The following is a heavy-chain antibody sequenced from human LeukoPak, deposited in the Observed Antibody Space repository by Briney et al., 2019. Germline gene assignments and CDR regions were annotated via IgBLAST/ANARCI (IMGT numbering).Heavy chain of an antibody. CDR3: AKDFIPGFDAFDI. CDR2: ISPDGSGK. CDR1: GFAFSSNW. J-gene: IGHJ3*02. Sequence: GGSLRLSRAASGFAFSSNWMSWVRQAPGRGLELVANISPDGSGKYCMDSVKGRCAISRDSARSSLDLQLNSLRAEDTALYYCAKDFIPGFDAFDIWGQGTMVTVSS. D-gene: IGHD3-9*01. V-gene: IGHV3-7*03.